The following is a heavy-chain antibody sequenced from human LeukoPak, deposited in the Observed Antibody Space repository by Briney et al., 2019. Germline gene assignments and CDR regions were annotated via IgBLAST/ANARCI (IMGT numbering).Heavy chain of an antibody. CDR3: ARARKGSGYYPVGELDY. J-gene: IGHJ4*02. Sequence: GGSLRLSCAASGFIFSNYAMTWVRQAPGKGLEWVANIKQDGSDKYYVDSVKGRFTISRDNAKNSLYLQMNSLRAEDTAVYYCARARKGSGYYPVGELDYWGQGTLVTVSS. CDR1: GFIFSNYA. V-gene: IGHV3-7*04. D-gene: IGHD3-3*01. CDR2: IKQDGSDK.